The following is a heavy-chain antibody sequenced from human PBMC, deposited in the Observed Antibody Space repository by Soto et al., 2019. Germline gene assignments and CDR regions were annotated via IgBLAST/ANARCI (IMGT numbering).Heavy chain of an antibody. V-gene: IGHV1-8*01. CDR1: GYTFTSYD. D-gene: IGHD6-19*01. J-gene: IGHJ5*02. Sequence: QVQLVQSGAEVKKPGASVKVSCKASGYTFTSYDIIWVRQATGQGLEWKGWINPSTGNTDSAEKFQGRLTMTRNTSISTVYMELSSLSFEDTAVYYCARGRIIVAGGFDPWGQGTLVTVSS. CDR3: ARGRIIVAGGFDP. CDR2: INPSTGNT.